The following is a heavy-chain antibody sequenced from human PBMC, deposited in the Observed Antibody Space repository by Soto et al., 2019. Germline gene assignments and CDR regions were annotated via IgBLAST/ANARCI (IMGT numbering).Heavy chain of an antibody. CDR2: IYSGGST. Sequence: GGSLRLSCAASGFTVSSNYMSWVRQAPGKGLEWVSVIYSGGSTYYADSVKGRFTISRDNSKNTLYLQMNSLRAEDTAVYYCARELTRFGVVINYMDVWGKGTTVTVSS. D-gene: IGHD3-3*01. V-gene: IGHV3-66*01. CDR3: ARELTRFGVVINYMDV. CDR1: GFTVSSNY. J-gene: IGHJ6*03.